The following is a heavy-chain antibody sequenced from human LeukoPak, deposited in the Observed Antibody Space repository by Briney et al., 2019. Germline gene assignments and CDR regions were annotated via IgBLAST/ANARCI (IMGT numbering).Heavy chain of an antibody. CDR3: ARSAYGSGSYYTPSFGY. V-gene: IGHV4-61*02. Sequence: PSETLSLTCTVSGGSISSGTYFWSWIRQSAGKGLEWIGRIYTSGSTNYNPSLKSRVTISVDTSKNQFSLKLSSVTAADTAVYYCARSAYGSGSYYTPSFGYWGQGTLVTVSS. J-gene: IGHJ4*02. CDR2: IYTSGST. CDR1: GGSISSGTYF. D-gene: IGHD3-10*01.